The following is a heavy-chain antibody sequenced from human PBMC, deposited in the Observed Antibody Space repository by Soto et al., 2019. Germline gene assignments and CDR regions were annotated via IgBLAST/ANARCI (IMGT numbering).Heavy chain of an antibody. V-gene: IGHV1-3*01. CDR1: GYRFTSYA. J-gene: IGHJ6*02. D-gene: IGHD2-2*01. Sequence: ASGKVSFKASGYRFTSYAIYLVRQAPGQRLEWVGWINAGNGNTKYSQKLQGRVTFTGDTSASTAHMELSSLRSEDTAVYFCARGVENIVVVLDVFGYYGMDVWGQGTTVTVSS. CDR2: INAGNGNT. CDR3: ARGVENIVVVLDVFGYYGMDV.